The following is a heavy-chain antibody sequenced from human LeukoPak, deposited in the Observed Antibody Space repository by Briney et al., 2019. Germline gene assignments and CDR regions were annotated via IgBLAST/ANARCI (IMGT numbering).Heavy chain of an antibody. CDR3: ARPLNSGAYPVDH. V-gene: IGHV1-2*02. D-gene: IGHD1-26*01. J-gene: IGHJ4*02. CDR1: GSTFTVSY. Sequence: ASVKVSCRDSGSTFTVSYMHWVRQAPGQGLEWMGWINPNSGGTNYAQKFQGRVTMTRDTSISTAYMELSSLISDDTAVYYCARPLNSGAYPVDHWGQGTLVTVSS. CDR2: INPNSGGT.